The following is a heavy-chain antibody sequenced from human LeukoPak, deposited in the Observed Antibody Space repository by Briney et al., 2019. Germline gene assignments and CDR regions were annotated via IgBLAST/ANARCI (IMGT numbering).Heavy chain of an antibody. Sequence: GGSLKISCKGSGYSFTSYWIGWVRQMPGKGLEWMGIIYPGDSDTRYSPSFQGQVTISADKSISTAYLQWSSLKASDTAMYYCARLNYDSSGMPDAFDIWGQGTMVTVSS. V-gene: IGHV5-51*01. CDR2: IYPGDSDT. CDR3: ARLNYDSSGMPDAFDI. D-gene: IGHD3-22*01. CDR1: GYSFTSYW. J-gene: IGHJ3*02.